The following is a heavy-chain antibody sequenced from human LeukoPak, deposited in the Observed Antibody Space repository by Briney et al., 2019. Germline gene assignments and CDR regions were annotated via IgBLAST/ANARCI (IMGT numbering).Heavy chain of an antibody. CDR3: ARDMWFGELPDY. CDR2: ISSSSSYI. CDR1: GFTFSSYA. J-gene: IGHJ4*02. D-gene: IGHD3-10*01. V-gene: IGHV3-21*01. Sequence: GSLSLSCAASGFTFSSYAMNWVRQAPGKGLEWVSSISSSSSYIYYADSVKGRFTISRDNAKNSLYLQMNSLRAEDTAVYYCARDMWFGELPDYWGQGTLVTVSS.